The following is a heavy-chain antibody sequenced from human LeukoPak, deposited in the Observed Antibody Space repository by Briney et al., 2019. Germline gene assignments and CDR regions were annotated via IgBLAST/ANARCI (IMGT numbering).Heavy chain of an antibody. D-gene: IGHD2-8*01. CDR2: ISGSGGST. CDR1: GFIFSSYA. J-gene: IGHJ4*02. CDR3: GKDRSCINGVCHGDFDY. V-gene: IGHV3-23*01. Sequence: GGSLRLSCAASGFIFSSYAMSWARQAPGKGLEWVSPISGSGGSTYYADSVKGRFTISRDNSKNKVYLQMNSLRAEDTAVYYCGKDRSCINGVCHGDFDYWGEGTLVTVSS.